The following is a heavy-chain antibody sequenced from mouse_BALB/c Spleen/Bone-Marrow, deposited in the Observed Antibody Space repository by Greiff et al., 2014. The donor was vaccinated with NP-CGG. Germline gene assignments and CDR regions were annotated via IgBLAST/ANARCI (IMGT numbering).Heavy chain of an antibody. V-gene: IGHV2-9-2*01. CDR1: GFSLTTYD. Sequence: VNLVESGPGLVAPSQSLSMTCTVSGFSLTTYDISWIRQPPGKGLEWLGVIWTGGGTNYNSAFMSRLTTSKDNSKSQVFLKMNSLQTDDTAIYYCVRGYYYGSSPFDYWGQGTTLTVSS. CDR2: IWTGGGT. J-gene: IGHJ2*01. D-gene: IGHD1-1*01. CDR3: VRGYYYGSSPFDY.